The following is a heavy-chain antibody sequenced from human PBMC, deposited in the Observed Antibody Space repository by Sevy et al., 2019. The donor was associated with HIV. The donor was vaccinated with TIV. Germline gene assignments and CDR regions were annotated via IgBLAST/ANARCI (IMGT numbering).Heavy chain of an antibody. D-gene: IGHD6-13*01. CDR2: ISGGSDDR. J-gene: IGHJ4*02. CDR1: GFTFSIYA. CDR3: AKEWSNTSSWIFDY. Sequence: GGSLRLSCAASGFTFSIYAMSWVRQAPGKGLEWVSGISGGSDDRYYADSVRGRFTISRDSSKNTLYMQMSGLRAEDTAIYYCAKEWSNTSSWIFDYWGQGTLVTVSS. V-gene: IGHV3-23*01.